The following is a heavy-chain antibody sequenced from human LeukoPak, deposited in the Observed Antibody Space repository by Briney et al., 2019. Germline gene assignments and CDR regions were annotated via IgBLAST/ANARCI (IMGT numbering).Heavy chain of an antibody. Sequence: ASVKVSCKASGYTFTSYAMNWVRQAPGQGLEWMGGINTNTGNPTYAQGFTGRFVFSLDTSVSTAYLQISSLKAEDTAVYYCARDAGPNRYCSGGSCPNYYYGMDVWGQGTTVTVSS. J-gene: IGHJ6*02. CDR3: ARDAGPNRYCSGGSCPNYYYGMDV. D-gene: IGHD2-15*01. CDR2: INTNTGNP. V-gene: IGHV7-4-1*02. CDR1: GYTFTSYA.